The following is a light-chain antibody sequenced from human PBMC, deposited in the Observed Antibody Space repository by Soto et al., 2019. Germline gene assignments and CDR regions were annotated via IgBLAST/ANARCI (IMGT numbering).Light chain of an antibody. CDR3: AAWDDSLNGVV. V-gene: IGLV1-44*01. J-gene: IGLJ2*01. CDR2: TVN. Sequence: QSVLTQPPSASGTPGQRVTISCSGSSSNIASNTVNWYQQLPGTAPKVLIYTVNQRPSGVPDRFSGSKSGTSASLAISGLQSEDEADYYCAAWDDSLNGVVFGGGTKLTVL. CDR1: SSNIASNT.